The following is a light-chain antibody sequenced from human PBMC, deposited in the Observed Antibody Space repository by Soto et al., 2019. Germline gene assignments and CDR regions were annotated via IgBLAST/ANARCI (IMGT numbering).Light chain of an antibody. V-gene: IGLV3-9*01. Sequence: SYELTQPLSLSVALGQTARITCGGNSIGGKNVHWYQQKPGQAPVLVIYRDSNRPSGIPERFSSSNSGNTATLTISRAQAEDEADYYCQVWDSSTFYVFGTGTKLTVL. CDR1: SIGGKN. J-gene: IGLJ1*01. CDR3: QVWDSSTFYV. CDR2: RDS.